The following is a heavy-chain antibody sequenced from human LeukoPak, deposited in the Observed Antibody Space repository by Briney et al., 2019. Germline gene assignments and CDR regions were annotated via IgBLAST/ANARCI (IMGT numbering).Heavy chain of an antibody. D-gene: IGHD6-19*01. Sequence: GGSLRLSCAASRFTFSSYSMNWVRQAPGKGLEWVSSISSSSSYIYYADSVKGRFTISRDNAKNSLYLQMNSLRAEDTAVYYCARRGAVAGSKAFDIWGQGTMVTVSS. V-gene: IGHV3-21*01. CDR3: ARRGAVAGSKAFDI. CDR1: RFTFSSYS. J-gene: IGHJ3*02. CDR2: ISSSSSYI.